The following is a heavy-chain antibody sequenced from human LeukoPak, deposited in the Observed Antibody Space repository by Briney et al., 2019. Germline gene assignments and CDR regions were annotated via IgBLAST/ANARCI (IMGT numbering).Heavy chain of an antibody. CDR3: ARHVGLTKIYCGGDCYPYYFDY. V-gene: IGHV4-59*08. CDR2: IXXXXXT. CDR1: XXXISSYY. J-gene: IGHJ4*02. D-gene: IGHD2-21*02. Sequence: PSETLSLTCTXSXXXISSYYWSWIRQPXXXXXXXXGYIXXXXXTNYNPSLKSRVTISVDTSKNQFSLKLSSVTAADTAVYYCARHVGLTKIYCGGDCYPYYFDYWGQGTLVTVSS.